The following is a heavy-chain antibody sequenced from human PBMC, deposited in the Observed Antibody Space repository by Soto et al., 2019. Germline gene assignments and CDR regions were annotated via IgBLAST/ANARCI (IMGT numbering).Heavy chain of an antibody. CDR2: ISGDSTDT. CDR3: ATGQQVRMADI. D-gene: IGHD6-13*01. J-gene: IGHJ3*02. Sequence: GGSLRLSCAASGFTVSGYYMAWIRQPPGKGLEWISYISGDSTDTNYADSVKGRFTISRDNAKNSLYLQMNSLRAEDTAVYFCATGQQVRMADIWGQGTMVTVSS. CDR1: GFTVSGYY. V-gene: IGHV3-11*03.